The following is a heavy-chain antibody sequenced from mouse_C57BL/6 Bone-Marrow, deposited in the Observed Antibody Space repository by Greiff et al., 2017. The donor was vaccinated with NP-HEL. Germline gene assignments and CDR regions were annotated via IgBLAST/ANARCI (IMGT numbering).Heavy chain of an antibody. CDR1: GFNIKDDY. CDR3: TRGTLTGTYYFDF. D-gene: IGHD4-1*01. V-gene: IGHV14-4*01. CDR2: IDPENGDT. J-gene: IGHJ2*01. Sequence: EVQLQQSGAELVRPGASVKLSCTASGFNIKDDYMHWVKQRPEQGLEWIGWIDPENGDTEYASKFQGKATITADTSSNTAYLQLSSLTSEDTAVYYCTRGTLTGTYYFDFWGRGTALTVTA.